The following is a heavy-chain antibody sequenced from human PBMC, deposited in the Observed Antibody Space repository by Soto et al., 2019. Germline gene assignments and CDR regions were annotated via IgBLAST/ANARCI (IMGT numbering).Heavy chain of an antibody. V-gene: IGHV4-59*02. Sequence: QAQLQESGPGLVKPLETLSLTCSVSGDSVTNTFWRWSRQPPGKGLEWIGYIFRRGTAETADYNPSLKSRVTMSLDTSKNQVSLQRSSVTAADTAVYYCARDLRGTSAFDSWGQGALVTVSS. CDR3: ARDLRGTSAFDS. J-gene: IGHJ3*02. CDR1: GDSVTNTF. CDR2: IFRRGTAETA.